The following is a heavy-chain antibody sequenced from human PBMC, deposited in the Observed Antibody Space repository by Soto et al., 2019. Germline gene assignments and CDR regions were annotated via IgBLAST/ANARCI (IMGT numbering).Heavy chain of an antibody. V-gene: IGHV2-5*02. D-gene: IGHD6-19*01. Sequence: QITLRESGPPLVKPTQTLTLTCSFSGFSLSTGGVGVGWIRQPPGKALEWLAFIYWDNDKRYSPSLRSRLDITKDTSKNQVVLTVTNVDPVDTATYFCAHRRSGVSQWNYGDLDYWGLGTLVTVSS. CDR2: IYWDNDK. J-gene: IGHJ4*02. CDR1: GFSLSTGGVG. CDR3: AHRRSGVSQWNYGDLDY.